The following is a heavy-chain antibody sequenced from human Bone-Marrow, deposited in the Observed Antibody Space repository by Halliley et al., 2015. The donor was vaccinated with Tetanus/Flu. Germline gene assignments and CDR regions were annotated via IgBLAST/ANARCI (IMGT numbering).Heavy chain of an antibody. V-gene: IGHV3-23*01. D-gene: IGHD4-17*01. CDR3: AATSTGHF. CDR2: LSGSGGST. J-gene: IGHJ4*02. Sequence: GKGLGWVADLSGSGGSTSYADSVKGRFTISRDNSRNTVYLQMNSLRDEDTAVYYCAATSTGHFWGQGTLVTVSS.